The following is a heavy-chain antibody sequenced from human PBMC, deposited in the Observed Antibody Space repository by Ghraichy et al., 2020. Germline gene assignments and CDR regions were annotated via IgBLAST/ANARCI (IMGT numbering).Heavy chain of an antibody. V-gene: IGHV4-4*07. D-gene: IGHD1-1*01. CDR1: GDSISTDY. J-gene: IGHJ4*02. Sequence: SQTLSLTCTVSGDSISTDYWNYIRQPAGKGLEWIGRVYTSGKTKYNPNPSLKSRVTMSVDTSMNQFSLKLRSVTAADTAVYYCAREIRRGTLSRLDYWGQGILVTVSS. CDR3: AREIRRGTLSRLDY. CDR2: VYTSGKT.